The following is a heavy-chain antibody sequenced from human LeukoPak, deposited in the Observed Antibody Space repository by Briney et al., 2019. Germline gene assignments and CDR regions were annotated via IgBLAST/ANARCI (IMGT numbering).Heavy chain of an antibody. CDR3: AREGTTVTHDDAFDI. CDR1: GGSISSYH. Sequence: SETLSLTCTVSGGSISSYHWSWIRQPPGKGLEWIGYIYYSGSTNYNPSLKSRVTISVDTSKNQFSLKLSSVTAADTAVYYCAREGTTVTHDDAFDIWGQGAMVTVSS. V-gene: IGHV4-59*01. CDR2: IYYSGST. D-gene: IGHD4-17*01. J-gene: IGHJ3*02.